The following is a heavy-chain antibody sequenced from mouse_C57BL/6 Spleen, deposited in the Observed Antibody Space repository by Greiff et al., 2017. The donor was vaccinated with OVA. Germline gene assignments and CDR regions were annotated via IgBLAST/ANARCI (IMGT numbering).Heavy chain of an antibody. D-gene: IGHD1-1*01. Sequence: VQLQQSGAELARPGASVKLSCKASGYTFTSYGISWVKQRTGQGLECIGEIYPRSGNTYYNEKFKGKATLTADKSSSTAYMELRSLTSEDSAVYFCARSTTVVGNWYFDVWGTGTTVTVSS. CDR1: GYTFTSYG. V-gene: IGHV1-81*01. J-gene: IGHJ1*03. CDR2: IYPRSGNT. CDR3: ARSTTVVGNWYFDV.